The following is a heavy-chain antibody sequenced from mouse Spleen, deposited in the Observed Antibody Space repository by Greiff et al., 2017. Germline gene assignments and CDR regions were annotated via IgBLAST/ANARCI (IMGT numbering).Heavy chain of an antibody. CDR2: ISSGGSYT. Sequence: EVMLVESGGGLVKPGGSLKLSCAASGFAFSSYDMSWVRQTPEKRLEWVATISSGGSYTYYPDSVKGRFTISRDNARNTLYLQMSSLRSEDTALYYCARHSYAMDYWGQGTSVTVSS. J-gene: IGHJ4*01. CDR3: ARHSYAMDY. CDR1: GFAFSSYD. V-gene: IGHV5-9*02.